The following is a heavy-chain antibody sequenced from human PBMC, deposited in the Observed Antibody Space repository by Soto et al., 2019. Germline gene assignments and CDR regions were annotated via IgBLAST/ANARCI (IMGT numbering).Heavy chain of an antibody. J-gene: IGHJ5*02. Sequence: LSLTCTVSGGSISSSSYYWGWIRQPPGKGLEWIGSIYYSGSTYYNPSLKSRVTISVDTSKNQFSLKLSSVTAADTAVYYCAREKRAYSSSYTNWFDPWGQGTLVTVSS. V-gene: IGHV4-39*07. CDR1: GGSISSSSYY. CDR2: IYYSGST. D-gene: IGHD6-6*01. CDR3: AREKRAYSSSYTNWFDP.